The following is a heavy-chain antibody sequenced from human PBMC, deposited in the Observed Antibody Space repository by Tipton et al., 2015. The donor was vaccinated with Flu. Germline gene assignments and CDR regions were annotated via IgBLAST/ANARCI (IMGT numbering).Heavy chain of an antibody. Sequence: TLSLTCTVSGGFITSGSYYWSWIRQSAGKGLEWIGRIYTTGSTNYNPSLRSRVTISGDTSKNQFSLQLNSVTAEDTAVYYCARSPSCSGSGIYPYYFDDWGQGTLVTVSS. CDR3: ARSPSCSGSGIYPYYFDD. D-gene: IGHD3-10*01. CDR2: IYTTGST. V-gene: IGHV4-61*02. J-gene: IGHJ4*02. CDR1: GGFITSGSYY.